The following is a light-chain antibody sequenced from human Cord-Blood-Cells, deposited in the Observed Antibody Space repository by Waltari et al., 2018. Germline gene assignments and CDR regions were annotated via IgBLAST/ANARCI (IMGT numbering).Light chain of an antibody. Sequence: DFQMTQPPSSLSASVGDRVTITCQASQDISHYLNWYQQKPVKAAKLLIYDASNLETGVPSRFSGSGSGTDFTFTISSLQPEDIATYYCQQYDNLPLTFGPGTKVDIK. J-gene: IGKJ3*01. CDR1: QDISHY. CDR3: QQYDNLPLT. CDR2: DAS. V-gene: IGKV1-33*01.